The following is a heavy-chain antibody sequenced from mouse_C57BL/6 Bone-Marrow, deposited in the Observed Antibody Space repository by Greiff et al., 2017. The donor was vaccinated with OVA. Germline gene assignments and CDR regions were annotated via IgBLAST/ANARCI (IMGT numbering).Heavy chain of an antibody. CDR3: AREIITPWFAY. D-gene: IGHD1-2*01. V-gene: IGHV5-6*01. CDR1: GFTFSSYG. CDR2: ISSGGSYT. Sequence: EVQLVESGGDLVKPGGSLKLSCAASGFTFSSYGMSWVRQTPDKRLEWVATISSGGSYTYYPDSVKGRFTISRDNAKNTLYLQMSSLKSEDTAMYYCAREIITPWFAYWGQGTLVTVSA. J-gene: IGHJ3*01.